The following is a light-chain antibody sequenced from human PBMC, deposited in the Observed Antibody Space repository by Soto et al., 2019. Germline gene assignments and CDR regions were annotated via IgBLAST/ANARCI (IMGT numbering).Light chain of an antibody. Sequence: EILLTQSPGTLSLSPGEGATLSCRASQILSSNYLAWYQQKPGQAPRLLIYGESRRATGIPDRFSGSGSGTDFTLAIRRLEPEDSAVYYCQQYGGSPSTTFGQGTRLEIK. V-gene: IGKV3-20*01. J-gene: IGKJ5*01. CDR1: QILSSNY. CDR3: QQYGGSPSTT. CDR2: GES.